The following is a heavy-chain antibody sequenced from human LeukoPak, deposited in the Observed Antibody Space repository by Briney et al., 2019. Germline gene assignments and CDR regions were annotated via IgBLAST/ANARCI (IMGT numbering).Heavy chain of an antibody. Sequence: GGSLRLSCAASGFTFSSYWITWVRQAPGKGLEWVANIKQDGSEKYYVDSVKGRFTISRDNAKNSLYLQMNSLRAEDTAVYYCAGAPITMVRGVIIYYYGMDVWGQGTTVTVSS. J-gene: IGHJ6*02. V-gene: IGHV3-7*04. CDR2: IKQDGSEK. D-gene: IGHD3-10*01. CDR1: GFTFSSYW. CDR3: AGAPITMVRGVIIYYYGMDV.